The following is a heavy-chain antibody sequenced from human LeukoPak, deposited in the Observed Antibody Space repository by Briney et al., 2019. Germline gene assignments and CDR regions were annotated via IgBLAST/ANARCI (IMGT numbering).Heavy chain of an antibody. D-gene: IGHD4-17*01. J-gene: IGHJ4*02. CDR3: TRMTTGRDY. Sequence: SQTLSLTCAVSGVSFDDFYWAWVRQTPGNGLEWIGEINQSRYTKESPSLKSRVTFSIDTSRKLFSLNLRSVTVADAGTYYCTRMTTGRDYWGQGTLVIVSS. CDR2: INQSRYT. V-gene: IGHV4-34*01. CDR1: GVSFDDFY.